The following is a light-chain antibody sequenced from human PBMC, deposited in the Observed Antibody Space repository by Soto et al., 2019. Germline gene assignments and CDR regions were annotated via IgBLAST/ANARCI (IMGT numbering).Light chain of an antibody. J-gene: IGKJ1*01. CDR1: QSARSSY. V-gene: IGKV3-20*01. Sequence: EIVLTQSPGTLSLSPGERATLSCRASQSARSSYLAWYQQKPGQAPMILIYGASIRSTGIPARFSGSGSGTDFTLTNSRLEPEDFAVYYGQQYGSSLTFGQGTKVEIK. CDR3: QQYGSSLT. CDR2: GAS.